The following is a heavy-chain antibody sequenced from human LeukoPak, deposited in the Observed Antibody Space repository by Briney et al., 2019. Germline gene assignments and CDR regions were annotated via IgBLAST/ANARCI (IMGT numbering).Heavy chain of an antibody. D-gene: IGHD1-26*01. CDR3: AKDPEWEGGYFDY. CDR1: GFTFSSYA. V-gene: IGHV3-23*01. Sequence: GRSLRLSCAASGFTFSSYAMSWVRQAPGKGLEWVSAISGSGGGTYYADSVKGRFTISRDNSKNTLYLQMNSLRAEDTAVYYCAKDPEWEGGYFDYWGQGTLVTVSS. J-gene: IGHJ4*02. CDR2: ISGSGGGT.